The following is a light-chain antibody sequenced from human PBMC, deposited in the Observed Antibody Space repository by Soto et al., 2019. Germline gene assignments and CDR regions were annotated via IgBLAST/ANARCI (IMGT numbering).Light chain of an antibody. V-gene: IGLV2-18*02. CDR2: EVS. J-gene: IGLJ1*01. CDR3: SSYASSSTYG. Sequence: QSALTQPPSVSGSPGQSVTISCTVTSSDVGSYNRVSWYQQPPGTAPKLLIYEVSNRPSGVPDRFSGSKSGNTASLTISGLQAEDEADYYCSSYASSSTYGFGSGTKVTVL. CDR1: SSDVGSYNR.